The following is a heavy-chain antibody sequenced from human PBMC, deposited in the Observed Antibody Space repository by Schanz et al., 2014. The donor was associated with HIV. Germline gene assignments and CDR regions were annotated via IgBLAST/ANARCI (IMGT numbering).Heavy chain of an antibody. CDR2: IWNDGSNK. CDR3: ATTNYDPAPLVHY. CDR1: GFTFSSYG. J-gene: IGHJ4*02. Sequence: QVQLVESGGGVVQPGRSLRLSCAASGFTFSSYGMHWVRQAPGKGLEWVAVIWNDGSNKYYADSVKGRFTISRDNSKNTLYLQMNSLRAEDTAVYYCATTNYDPAPLVHYWGQGTLVTVSS. V-gene: IGHV3-33*01. D-gene: IGHD3-16*01.